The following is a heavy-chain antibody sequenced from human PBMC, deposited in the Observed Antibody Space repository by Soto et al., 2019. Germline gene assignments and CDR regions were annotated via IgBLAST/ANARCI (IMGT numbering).Heavy chain of an antibody. V-gene: IGHV3-49*03. D-gene: IGHD2-2*01. CDR1: GFTFGDYA. J-gene: IGHJ4*02. Sequence: PGGSLRLSCTASGFTFGDYAMSGFRQDPGKGLEWVGLIRSQLYGGTTEFAASVKGRFTISRDDSKSIAYLQMISLKTEDTAVYYCSRRAKTSVGPLYYFDYWGQGTLVTVSS. CDR2: IRSQLYGGTT. CDR3: SRRAKTSVGPLYYFDY.